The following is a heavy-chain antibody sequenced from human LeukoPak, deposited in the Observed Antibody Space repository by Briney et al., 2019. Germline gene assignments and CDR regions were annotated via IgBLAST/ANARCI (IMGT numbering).Heavy chain of an antibody. CDR1: GYTFTSYD. J-gene: IGHJ6*02. Sequence: ASVKVSCKASGYTFTSYDINWGRQATGQGREWRGWMNANSGNTGYAQKFQGRVTMTRNTSISTAYMELSSLRSEDTAVYYCARGTGGADNYYYYGMDVWGQGTTVTVSS. CDR3: ARGTGGADNYYYYGMDV. D-gene: IGHD3-22*01. CDR2: MNANSGNT. V-gene: IGHV1-8*01.